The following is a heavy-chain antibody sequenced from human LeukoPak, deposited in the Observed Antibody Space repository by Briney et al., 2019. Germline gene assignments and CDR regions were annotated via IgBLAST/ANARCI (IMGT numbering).Heavy chain of an antibody. CDR3: ARQYCSSTSCYSEVDY. Sequence: GESLKISCKGSGYSFTSYWIGWVRQMPGKGLEWMGIIDPGDSDTRYSPSFQGQVTISADKSISPAYLQWSSLKASDTAMYYCARQYCSSTSCYSEVDYWGQGTLVTVSS. CDR2: IDPGDSDT. D-gene: IGHD2-2*02. V-gene: IGHV5-51*01. CDR1: GYSFTSYW. J-gene: IGHJ4*02.